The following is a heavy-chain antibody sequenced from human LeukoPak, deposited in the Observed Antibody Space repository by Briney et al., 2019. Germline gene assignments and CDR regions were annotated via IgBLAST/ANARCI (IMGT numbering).Heavy chain of an antibody. CDR2: MNPNSGNT. CDR3: ARVWVRGVIMIDY. V-gene: IGHV1-8*01. Sequence: ASVEVSCKASGYTFTSYDINWMRQATGQGLELMGWMNPNSGNTGYAQKFQGRVTMTRNTSISTAYMELSSLRSEDTAVYYCARVWVRGVIMIDYWGQGTLVTVSS. J-gene: IGHJ4*02. CDR1: GYTFTSYD. D-gene: IGHD3-10*01.